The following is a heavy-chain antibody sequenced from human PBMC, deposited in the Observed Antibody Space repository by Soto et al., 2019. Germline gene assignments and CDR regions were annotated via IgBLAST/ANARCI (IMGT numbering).Heavy chain of an antibody. Sequence: SETLSLTCTVSGGSISSSSYYWGWIRQPPGKGLEWIGSIYYSGSTYYNPSLKSRVTISVDTSKNQFSLKLSSVTAADTAVYYCARGAQGYSYGLTDWGQGTLVTVSS. J-gene: IGHJ4*02. D-gene: IGHD5-18*01. CDR1: GGSISSSSYY. CDR3: ARGAQGYSYGLTD. CDR2: IYYSGST. V-gene: IGHV4-39*01.